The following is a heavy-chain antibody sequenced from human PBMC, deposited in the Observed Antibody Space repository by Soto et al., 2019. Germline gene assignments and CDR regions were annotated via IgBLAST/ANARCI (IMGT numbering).Heavy chain of an antibody. D-gene: IGHD4-4*01. CDR1: GYTFTSYA. V-gene: IGHV1-3*01. CDR2: INAGNGNT. J-gene: IGHJ6*02. CDR3: ARDRTVTTGYYYYYGMDV. Sequence: ASVKVSCKASGYTFTSYAMHWVRQAPGQRLEWMGWINAGNGNTKYSQKFQGRVTITRDTSASTAYMELSSLRSEDTAVYYCARDRTVTTGYYYYYGMDVWGQGTTVTVSS.